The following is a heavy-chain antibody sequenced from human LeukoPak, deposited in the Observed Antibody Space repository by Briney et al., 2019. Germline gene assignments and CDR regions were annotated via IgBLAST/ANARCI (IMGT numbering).Heavy chain of an antibody. CDR1: GGSFSGYY. V-gene: IGHV4-34*01. J-gene: IGHJ5*02. D-gene: IGHD3-10*01. CDR3: AAGGFVKNWFDP. Sequence: SETLSLTCAVNGGSFSGYYWSWIRQPPGKGLEWIGEIKHSGSTNYNPSLKTRVTISVDTSKNQFSLKLSFVTAADTAVYYCAAGGFVKNWFDPWGQGTLVTVSS. CDR2: IKHSGST.